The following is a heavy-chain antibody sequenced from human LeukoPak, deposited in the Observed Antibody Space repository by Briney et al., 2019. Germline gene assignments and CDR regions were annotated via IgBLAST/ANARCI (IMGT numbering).Heavy chain of an antibody. CDR3: VRGGVQSYDC. J-gene: IGHJ4*02. Sequence: SETLSLTCTVSGGSISRYYRSWIRQPPGKRLEWIGYISDTGSTNYNPSLKSRVTISVDTSNNQFSLKLTSVTAADTAMYYCVRGGVQSYDCWGQGTLVTVSS. D-gene: IGHD1-26*01. V-gene: IGHV4-59*01. CDR1: GGSISRYY. CDR2: ISDTGST.